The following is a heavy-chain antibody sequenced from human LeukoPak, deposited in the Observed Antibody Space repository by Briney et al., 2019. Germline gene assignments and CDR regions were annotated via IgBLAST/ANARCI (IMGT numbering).Heavy chain of an antibody. Sequence: SETLSLTCTVSGGSLRSDSNYWAWIRQPPGKGLEWIGSLDYGGNTYYNPSLKSRVTISVDTSKNQFSLKLSSVTAADTAVYYCARLRNLDYMDVWGKGTTVTVSS. V-gene: IGHV4-39*07. CDR2: LDYGGNT. CDR1: GGSLRSDSNY. CDR3: ARLRNLDYMDV. D-gene: IGHD1-14*01. J-gene: IGHJ6*03.